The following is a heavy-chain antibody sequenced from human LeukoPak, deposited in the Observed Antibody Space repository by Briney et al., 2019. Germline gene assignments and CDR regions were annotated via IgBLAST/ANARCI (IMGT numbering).Heavy chain of an antibody. CDR1: GFTFSSYA. V-gene: IGHV3-30-3*01. CDR2: ISYDGSNK. CDR3: ARGEINYYDSSGSEAPFDY. D-gene: IGHD3-22*01. Sequence: GGSLRLSCAASGFTFSSYAMHWVRQAPGKGLEWVAVISYDGSNKYYADSVKGRFTISRDNSKNTLYLQMNSLRAEDTAVYYCARGEINYYDSSGSEAPFDYWGQGTLVTVSS. J-gene: IGHJ4*02.